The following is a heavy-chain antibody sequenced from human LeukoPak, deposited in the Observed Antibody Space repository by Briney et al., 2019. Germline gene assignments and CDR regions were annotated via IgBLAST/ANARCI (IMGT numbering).Heavy chain of an antibody. V-gene: IGHV3-21*01. CDR1: GFTFSSYS. Sequence: GGSLRLSCAASGFTFSSYSMNWVRQAPGKGLEWVSSISSSSSYIYYADSVKGRFTISRDNAKNSLYLQMNSLRAEDTAVYYCARDQRDGDYDFDYWGQGTLVTVSP. J-gene: IGHJ4*02. CDR3: ARDQRDGDYDFDY. CDR2: ISSSSSYI. D-gene: IGHD4-17*01.